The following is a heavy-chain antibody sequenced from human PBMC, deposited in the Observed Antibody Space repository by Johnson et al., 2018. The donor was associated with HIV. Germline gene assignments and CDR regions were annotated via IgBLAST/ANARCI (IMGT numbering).Heavy chain of an antibody. Sequence: VQLVESGGGLVQPGGSVRLSCAASGFTLSSYWMSWVRQAPEKGLEWVANIKQDGSEKYYVDSVKGRFTISRDNSKNTLYLQMNSLRAEDTAVYYCAKSPRRYDSSGPHAFDVWGQGTMVTVSS. CDR1: GFTLSSYW. J-gene: IGHJ3*01. V-gene: IGHV3-7*03. D-gene: IGHD3-22*01. CDR2: IKQDGSEK. CDR3: AKSPRRYDSSGPHAFDV.